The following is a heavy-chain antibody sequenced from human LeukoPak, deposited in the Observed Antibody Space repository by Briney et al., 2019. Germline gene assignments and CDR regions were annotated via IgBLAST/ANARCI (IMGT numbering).Heavy chain of an antibody. D-gene: IGHD3-10*01. CDR2: ISWNSGHT. J-gene: IGHJ6*02. CDR3: TKDITPCIIRGDHYGMDV. CDR1: GFTLDDFA. V-gene: IGHV3-9*01. Sequence: GGSLRLSCAASGFTLDDFAMHWVRQGPGKGLEWVSGISWNSGHTDYADSVKGRFTVSRDNAKNSLYLQMNSLRPEDTASYYCTKDITPCIIRGDHYGMDVWGQGITVAVSS.